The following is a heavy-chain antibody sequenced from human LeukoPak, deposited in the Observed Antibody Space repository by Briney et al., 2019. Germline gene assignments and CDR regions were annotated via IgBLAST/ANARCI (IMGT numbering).Heavy chain of an antibody. Sequence: SETLSLTCAVSGVSFSSYYWSWIRQPPGKGLEWIGYIYYSGNTNYNPSLKSRVTISVDTSKNQFSLRLFSVTSADTAVYYCARASNYFDILYWGQGTLVTVSS. J-gene: IGHJ4*02. CDR3: ARASNYFDILY. CDR2: IYYSGNT. D-gene: IGHD3-22*01. V-gene: IGHV4-59*01. CDR1: GVSFSSYY.